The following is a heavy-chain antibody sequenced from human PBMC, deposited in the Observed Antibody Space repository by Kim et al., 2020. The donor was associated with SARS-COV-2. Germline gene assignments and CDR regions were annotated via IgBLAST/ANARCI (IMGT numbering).Heavy chain of an antibody. V-gene: IGHV3-15*01. CDR3: TTDHPIFGATALDY. D-gene: IGHD3-3*01. Sequence: AAPGKGRFTISRDDSKNTLYLQMNSLKTEDTAVYYCTTDHPIFGATALDYWGQGTLVTVSS. J-gene: IGHJ4*02.